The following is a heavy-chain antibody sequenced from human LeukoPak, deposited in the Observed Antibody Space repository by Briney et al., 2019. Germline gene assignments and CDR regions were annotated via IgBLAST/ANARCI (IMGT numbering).Heavy chain of an antibody. CDR2: ISGSDGGT. CDR3: ARGVEGVVPAARYCYYYMDV. V-gene: IGHV3-23*01. Sequence: GGSLRLSCAASGFTFSSYAMTWVRQAPGKGLEWVSGISGSDGGTYSADSVKGRFTISRDNSKNTLYLQMNSLRAEDTAVYYCARGVEGVVPAARYCYYYMDVWGKGTTVTVSS. CDR1: GFTFSSYA. J-gene: IGHJ6*03. D-gene: IGHD2-2*01.